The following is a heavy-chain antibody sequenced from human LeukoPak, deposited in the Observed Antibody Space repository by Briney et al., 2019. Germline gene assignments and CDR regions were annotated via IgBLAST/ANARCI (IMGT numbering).Heavy chain of an antibody. Sequence: GRSLRLSCAASGFTFSSYAMHWVRQAPGKGLEWVAVISYDGSNKYYADSVKGRFTISRDNSKNTLYLQMNSLRAEDTAVYYCARDYRGSGWYVPFRYWGQGTLVTVSS. CDR3: ARDYRGSGWYVPFRY. D-gene: IGHD6-19*01. V-gene: IGHV3-30-3*01. CDR2: ISYDGSNK. J-gene: IGHJ4*02. CDR1: GFTFSSYA.